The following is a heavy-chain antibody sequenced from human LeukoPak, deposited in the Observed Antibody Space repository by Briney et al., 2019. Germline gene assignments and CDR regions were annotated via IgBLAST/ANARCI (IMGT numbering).Heavy chain of an antibody. V-gene: IGHV4-4*07. CDR1: GGSISSYY. J-gene: IGHJ5*02. CDR2: IYTSGST. D-gene: IGHD4-17*01. CDR3: ARDRGAYGDYAVTGFVWFDP. Sequence: PSETLSLTCTVSGGSISSYYWSWIRQPAGKGLEWLGRIYTSGSTNYNPSLKSRVTMSVDTSKNQFSLKLSSVTAADTAVYYCARDRGAYGDYAVTGFVWFDPWGQGTLVSVSS.